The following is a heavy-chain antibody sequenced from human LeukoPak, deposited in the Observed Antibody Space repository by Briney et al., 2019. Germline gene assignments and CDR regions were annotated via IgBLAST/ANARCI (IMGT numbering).Heavy chain of an antibody. Sequence: PGGSLRLSCAASGFTFSSYSMNWVRQAPGKGLEWVSSISSSSSFIYYADSVKGRFTISRDNSKNTLYLQMNSLRVEDTAVYYCARASVGWWHDRPYYMDVWGKGTTVTVSS. J-gene: IGHJ6*03. CDR1: GFTFSSYS. CDR3: ARASVGWWHDRPYYMDV. V-gene: IGHV3-21*01. CDR2: ISSSSSFI. D-gene: IGHD2-8*02.